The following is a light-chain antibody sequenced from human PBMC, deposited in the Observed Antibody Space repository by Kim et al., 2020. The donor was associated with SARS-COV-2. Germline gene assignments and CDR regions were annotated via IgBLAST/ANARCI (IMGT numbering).Light chain of an antibody. V-gene: IGKV3-15*01. CDR1: QSVASN. Sequence: EIVMTQSPATLSVSPGETATLSCRASQSVASNLAWYQQKPGQAPRLLIYGASTRATDIPARFSGSGSGTEFTLIISSLQSEDFGVYFCQQYNNWPPYTFGQGTKLEIK. CDR3: QQYNNWPPYT. CDR2: GAS. J-gene: IGKJ2*01.